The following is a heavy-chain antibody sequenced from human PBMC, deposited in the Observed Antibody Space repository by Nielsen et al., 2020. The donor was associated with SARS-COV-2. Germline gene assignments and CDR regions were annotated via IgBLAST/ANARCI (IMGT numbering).Heavy chain of an antibody. CDR3: ARGARYYYYYMDV. CDR1: GYSFTRYW. CDR2: IDPTDSYT. Sequence: KVSCKASGYSFTRYWITWVRQMPGKGLEWMGRIDPTDSYTDYSPSFEGHVTISADKSITTAYLQWGSLKASDTAMYYCARGARYYYYYMDVWGKGTTVTVSS. J-gene: IGHJ6*03. V-gene: IGHV5-10-1*01.